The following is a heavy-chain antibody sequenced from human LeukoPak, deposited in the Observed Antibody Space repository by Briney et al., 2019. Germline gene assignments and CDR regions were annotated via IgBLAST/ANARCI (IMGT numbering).Heavy chain of an antibody. Sequence: ASVKVSCKASGYTFTCYYMHWVRQAPGQGLEWMGIINPSGGSTSYAQKFQGRVTMTRDTSTSTVYMELSSLRSEDTAVYYCARPSVAGPLDYWGQGTLVTVSS. CDR1: GYTFTCYY. CDR3: ARPSVAGPLDY. J-gene: IGHJ4*02. V-gene: IGHV1-46*01. CDR2: INPSGGST. D-gene: IGHD6-19*01.